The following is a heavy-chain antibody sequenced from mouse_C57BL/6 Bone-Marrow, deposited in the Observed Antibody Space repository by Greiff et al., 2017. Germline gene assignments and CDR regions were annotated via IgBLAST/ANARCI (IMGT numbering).Heavy chain of an antibody. J-gene: IGHJ2*01. Sequence: VQLQQSGAELARPGASVKLSCKASGYTFTSYGISWVKQRTGQGLEWIGEIYPRSGNTYYNEKFKGKATLTADKTPSTAYMELRSLTSEDSAVYFCARLGVRRYYFDYWGQGTTLTVSS. D-gene: IGHD1-2*01. V-gene: IGHV1-81*01. CDR3: ARLGVRRYYFDY. CDR2: IYPRSGNT. CDR1: GYTFTSYG.